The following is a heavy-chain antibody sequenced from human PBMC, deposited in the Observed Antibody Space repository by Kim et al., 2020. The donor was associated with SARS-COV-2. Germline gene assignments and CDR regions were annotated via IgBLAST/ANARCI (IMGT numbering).Heavy chain of an antibody. Sequence: GGSLRLSCAASGFTFSSYAMHWVRQAPGKGLEWVAVISYDGSNKYYADSVKGRFTISRDNSKNTLYLQMNSLRAEDTAVDYCARDRGLGRAAGTWGENWFDPWGQGTLVTVSS. CDR2: ISYDGSNK. D-gene: IGHD6-13*01. CDR1: GFTFSSYA. J-gene: IGHJ5*02. CDR3: ARDRGLGRAAGTWGENWFDP. V-gene: IGHV3-30-3*01.